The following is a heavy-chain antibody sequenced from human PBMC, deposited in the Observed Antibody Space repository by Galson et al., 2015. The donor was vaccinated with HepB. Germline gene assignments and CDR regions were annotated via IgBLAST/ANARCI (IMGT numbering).Heavy chain of an antibody. V-gene: IGHV4-39*02. D-gene: IGHD5-18*01. CDR1: GGSITSNGHY. CDR2: VFYRGNT. Sequence: ETLSLTCTVSGGSITSNGHYWAWIRQPPGKGLEWVGSVFYRGNTYYNPSLKSRVAISVDTSKNQFSVGLISVTAADTAVYYCTREDGYGYYSDIWGQGALVTVSS. CDR3: TREDGYGYYSDI. J-gene: IGHJ4*02.